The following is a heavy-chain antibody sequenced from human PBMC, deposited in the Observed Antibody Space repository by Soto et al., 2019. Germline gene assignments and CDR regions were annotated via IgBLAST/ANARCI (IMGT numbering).Heavy chain of an antibody. CDR3: ARALDCPTNSCPNNWFDP. J-gene: IGHJ5*02. V-gene: IGHV4-31*03. D-gene: IGHD2-2*01. CDR1: RGSINSGGYY. CDR2: IDYSGST. Sequence: QVQLQESGPGLVRPSQTLSLTCTVSRGSINSGGYYWNWIRQHPGKGLEWIGNIDYSGSTYYNPSLKSRVVISIDTSENQFSLKLSSVTAADTAVYYCARALDCPTNSCPNNWFDPWGQGTLVTVSS.